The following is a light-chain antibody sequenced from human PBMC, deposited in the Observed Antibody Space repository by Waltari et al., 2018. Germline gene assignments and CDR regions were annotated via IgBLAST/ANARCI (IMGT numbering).Light chain of an antibody. CDR2: DAS. Sequence: ETVLTQSPATLSLSPGERATLSCRASEDVSIYLAWYQQKPGQAPRPLIYDASNRATGVPTTFSGSVSGTDFTLTIISLEPEDFALYYCQQRRNWPPLTFGGGTKVE. V-gene: IGKV3-11*01. CDR1: EDVSIY. CDR3: QQRRNWPPLT. J-gene: IGKJ4*01.